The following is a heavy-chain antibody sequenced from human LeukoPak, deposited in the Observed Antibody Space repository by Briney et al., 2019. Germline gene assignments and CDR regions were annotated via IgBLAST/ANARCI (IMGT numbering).Heavy chain of an antibody. V-gene: IGHV3-20*04. J-gene: IGHJ4*02. CDR2: MNWNGGST. D-gene: IGHD2-2*02. CDR3: ARGGSFSRYHFDN. Sequence: GGSLRLSCAASGFTFDDYDMSWVRQAPGRGLEWVSGMNWNGGSTGYADSVKGRFTISRDNAKDSLYLHMNSLRAEDTAVYYCARGGSFSRYHFDNWSQGTLVTVSS. CDR1: GFTFDDYD.